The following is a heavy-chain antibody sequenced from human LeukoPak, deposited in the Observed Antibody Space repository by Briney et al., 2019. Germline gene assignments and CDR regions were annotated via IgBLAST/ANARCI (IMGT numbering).Heavy chain of an antibody. J-gene: IGHJ3*02. V-gene: IGHV1-18*01. CDR3: ARDNSGEVADVSDAFDI. CDR2: MKTDNDNR. Sequence: ASVKVSCKASGYSFTDYGLGWVRQAPGQGLEWMGWMKTDNDNRNYAQKFQGRVSMTTDASTSTAYMELKNLKSDDTDVYYCARDNSGEVADVSDAFDIWGQGTKVTVSS. D-gene: IGHD3-16*01. CDR1: GYSFTDYG.